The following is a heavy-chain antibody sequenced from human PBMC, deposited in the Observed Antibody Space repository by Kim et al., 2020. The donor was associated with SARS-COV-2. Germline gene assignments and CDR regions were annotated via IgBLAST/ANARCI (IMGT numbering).Heavy chain of an antibody. CDR3: AKGPYSGSHYYFDY. Sequence: DSVKGRFTISRDNSKNLLYLQMHSLRAEDTAVYYCAKGPYSGSHYYFDYWGQGTLVTVSS. D-gene: IGHD1-26*01. V-gene: IGHV3-23*01. J-gene: IGHJ4*02.